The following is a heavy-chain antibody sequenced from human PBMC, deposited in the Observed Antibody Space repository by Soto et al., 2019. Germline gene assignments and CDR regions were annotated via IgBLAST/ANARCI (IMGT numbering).Heavy chain of an antibody. CDR3: ARAPYGSGTKPYYFDY. Sequence: SETLSLTCTVSGGSISSSSYYWGWIRQPPGKGLEWIGFIYNSGSTNYNPSLKSRVTISMDTSRNQFSLILSSVTAADTAVYYCARAPYGSGTKPYYFDYWGQGTLVTVSS. J-gene: IGHJ4*02. CDR1: GGSISSSSYY. V-gene: IGHV4-61*05. D-gene: IGHD3-10*01. CDR2: IYNSGST.